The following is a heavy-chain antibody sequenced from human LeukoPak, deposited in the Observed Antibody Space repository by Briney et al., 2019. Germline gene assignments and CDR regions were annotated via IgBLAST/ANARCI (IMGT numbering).Heavy chain of an antibody. Sequence: SETLSLTCTVSGGSISRSYWSWIRQPPGKGLECIGHIYNSGSTNYNPSLKSRVTISVDTSKNQFSLKLSSVTAADTAVYYCARVSWIAAAGYYYYMDVWGKGTTVTVSS. CDR1: GGSISRSY. CDR2: IYNSGST. J-gene: IGHJ6*03. D-gene: IGHD6-25*01. CDR3: ARVSWIAAAGYYYYMDV. V-gene: IGHV4-59*08.